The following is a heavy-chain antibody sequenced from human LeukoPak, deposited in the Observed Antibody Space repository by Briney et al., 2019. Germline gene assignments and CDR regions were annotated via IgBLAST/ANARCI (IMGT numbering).Heavy chain of an antibody. D-gene: IGHD2-2*01. V-gene: IGHV4-39*01. CDR1: GGSISSSRYY. J-gene: IGHJ5*02. CDR2: IYYSGST. CDR3: ARHGQPHWFDP. Sequence: TPSETLSLTCTVSGGSISSSRYYWGWIRQPRGKGLEWIGSIYYSGSTYYNPSLKSRVTISVDTSKNQFSLKLSSVTAADTAVYYCARHGQPHWFDPWGQGTLVTVSS.